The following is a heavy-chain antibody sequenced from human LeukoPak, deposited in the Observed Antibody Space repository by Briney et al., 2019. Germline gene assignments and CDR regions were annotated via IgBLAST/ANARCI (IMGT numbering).Heavy chain of an antibody. CDR1: GFTVSSNY. Sequence: GGSLRLSCAASGFTVSSNYISWVRQAPGKGLEWVSVIYSGGSTYYADSVKGRFTISRDNSKNTLYLQMNSLRAEDTAVYYCARARGWLYIDYWGQGTLVTVSS. CDR2: IYSGGST. D-gene: IGHD3-22*01. J-gene: IGHJ4*02. V-gene: IGHV3-66*01. CDR3: ARARGWLYIDY.